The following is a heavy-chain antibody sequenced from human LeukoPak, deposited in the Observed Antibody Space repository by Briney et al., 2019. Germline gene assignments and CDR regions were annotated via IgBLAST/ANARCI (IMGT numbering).Heavy chain of an antibody. CDR1: VGSISSGSYY. J-gene: IGHJ4*02. D-gene: IGHD3-3*01. Sequence: KTSETLSLTCTVSVGSISSGSYYWSWIRQPAGKGLEWIGRIYTSGSTDYNPSLKSRVTMSVDTSKNQFSLKLSSVTAADTAVYYCARDARGWSGFDYWGQGTLVTVSS. CDR2: IYTSGST. V-gene: IGHV4-61*02. CDR3: ARDARGWSGFDY.